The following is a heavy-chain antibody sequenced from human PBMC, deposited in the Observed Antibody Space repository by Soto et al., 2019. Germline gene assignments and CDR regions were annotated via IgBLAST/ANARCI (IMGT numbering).Heavy chain of an antibody. V-gene: IGHV3-30*18. CDR3: AKGVVVATPYFQH. CDR1: GFTFSSYG. Sequence: QVQLVESGGGMVQPGRSLRLSCAASGFTFSSYGMHWVRQAPGKGLEWVAVISYDGSDKYYADSVKGRFTISRDNSNNMLYLQMDSLRAEDTAVYYCAKGVVVATPYFQHWGQGTLVTVSS. CDR2: ISYDGSDK. J-gene: IGHJ1*01. D-gene: IGHD2-15*01.